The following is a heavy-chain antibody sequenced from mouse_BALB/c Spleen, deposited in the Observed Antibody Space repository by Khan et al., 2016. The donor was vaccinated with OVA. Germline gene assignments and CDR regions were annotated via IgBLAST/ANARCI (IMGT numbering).Heavy chain of an antibody. CDR3: ARGSGNYRFAY. V-gene: IGHV1S137*01. CDR2: ISTYYGDS. J-gene: IGHJ3*01. D-gene: IGHD2-1*01. CDR1: GYIFTDFS. Sequence: QVQLQQSGAELVRPGVSVKISCKGSGYIFTDFSMHWVKRSHAKSLERIGVISTYYGDSIYNQNFKDKATLTVEKSSSTAYMELARLTSEDSAIYYGARGSGNYRFAYWGQGTLVTVSA.